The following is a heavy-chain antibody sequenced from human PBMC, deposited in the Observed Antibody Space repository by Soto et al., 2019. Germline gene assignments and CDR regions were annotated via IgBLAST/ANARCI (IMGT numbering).Heavy chain of an antibody. CDR2: IYHSGSA. V-gene: IGHV4-4*02. CDR1: GGSISSHYW. CDR3: ASCSSIRCLSAFDI. Sequence: QVQLRESGPGLVTPSGTLSLTCAVSGGSISSHYWWSWVRQPPGKGLEWIGEIYHSGSANSNPSLKSRVTISVDKSKNQFSLKLDSVTAADTAVYYCASCSSIRCLSAFDIWGQGTMVTVSS. D-gene: IGHD2-2*01. J-gene: IGHJ3*02.